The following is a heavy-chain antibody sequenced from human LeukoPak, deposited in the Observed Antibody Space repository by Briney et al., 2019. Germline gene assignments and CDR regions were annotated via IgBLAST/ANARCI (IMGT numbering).Heavy chain of an antibody. CDR2: ISGSGGST. D-gene: IGHD2-21*01. J-gene: IGHJ4*02. Sequence: PGGSLRLSCAASGFTFSSYAMSWVRQAPGKGLEWVSAISGSGGSTCYADSVKGRFTISRDNAKNSLYLQMNSLRAEDTAVYYCARVAPGHDIGRGYFDYWGQGTLVTVSS. V-gene: IGHV3-23*01. CDR3: ARVAPGHDIGRGYFDY. CDR1: GFTFSSYA.